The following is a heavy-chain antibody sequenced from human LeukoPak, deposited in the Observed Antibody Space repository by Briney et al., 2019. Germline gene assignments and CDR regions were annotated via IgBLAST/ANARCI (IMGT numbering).Heavy chain of an antibody. J-gene: IGHJ4*02. Sequence: SETLSLTCTVSGGSISSYYWSWIRQPPGKGLEWIGYIYYSGSTNYNPSLKSRVTISVDTSKNQFSLKLSSVTAADTAVYYCARHGGLGIHLDYWGQGTLVTVS. V-gene: IGHV4-59*08. CDR1: GGSISSYY. D-gene: IGHD7-27*01. CDR2: IYYSGST. CDR3: ARHGGLGIHLDY.